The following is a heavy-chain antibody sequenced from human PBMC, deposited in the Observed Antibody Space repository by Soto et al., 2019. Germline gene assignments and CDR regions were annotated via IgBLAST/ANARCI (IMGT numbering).Heavy chain of an antibody. CDR3: ARGTTGTGHVDY. J-gene: IGHJ4*02. Sequence: ASVKVSCKASGYTFTSYYMHRVRQAPGQGIEWMGIINPSGGSTSYAQKFQGRVTMTRDTSTSTVYMELSSLRSEDTAVYYCARGTTGTGHVDYWGQGTLVTVSS. D-gene: IGHD1-7*01. CDR2: INPSGGST. CDR1: GYTFTSYY. V-gene: IGHV1-46*01.